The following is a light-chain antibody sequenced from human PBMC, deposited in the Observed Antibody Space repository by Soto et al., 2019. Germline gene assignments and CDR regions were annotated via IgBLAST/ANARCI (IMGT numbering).Light chain of an antibody. CDR2: YTS. J-gene: IGKJ1*01. CDR1: PYVGTR. V-gene: IGKV3-11*01. CDR3: HQRQSWPRT. Sequence: EIVLTQSPATLSSSPGERATLSCRASPYVGTRLAWYQHKPGQAPRLLIYYTSNRATGIPARFSGSGSGTDFTLTISSLAPEDFAIYYCHQRQSWPRTFGQGTKVEIK.